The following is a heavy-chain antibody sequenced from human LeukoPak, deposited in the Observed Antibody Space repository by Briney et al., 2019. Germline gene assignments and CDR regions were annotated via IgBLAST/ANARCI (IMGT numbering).Heavy chain of an antibody. Sequence: GGSLSLSCAASGFTFSTYEMNWVRQAPGKGLEWVSRINDDGNSITYANSVKGRFTISRDNAKNTLYLQMNSLRAEDTAVYFCARGFGDSRVHYYYGMDVWGQGTTDTVSS. CDR3: ARGFGDSRVHYYYGMDV. D-gene: IGHD4-17*01. V-gene: IGHV3-74*03. J-gene: IGHJ6*02. CDR2: INDDGNSI. CDR1: GFTFSTYE.